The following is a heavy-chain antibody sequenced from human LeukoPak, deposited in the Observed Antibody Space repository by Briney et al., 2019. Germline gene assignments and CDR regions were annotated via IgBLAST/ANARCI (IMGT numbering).Heavy chain of an antibody. CDR1: GGSLRTYY. V-gene: IGHV4-59*08. Sequence: SETLSLTCTVSGGSLRTYYWSWIRQPPGKGLEWIGNIYYSGSTNYNPSLKSRVTISVDTSKNQFSLKLSSVTAADTAVYYCARHARLITTTAFDIWGQGTMVTVSS. CDR2: IYYSGST. D-gene: IGHD3-3*01. J-gene: IGHJ3*02. CDR3: ARHARLITTTAFDI.